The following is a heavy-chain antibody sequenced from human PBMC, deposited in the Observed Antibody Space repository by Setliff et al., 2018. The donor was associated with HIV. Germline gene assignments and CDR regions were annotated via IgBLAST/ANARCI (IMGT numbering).Heavy chain of an antibody. Sequence: SETLSLTCAVYGGSFSGYYWSWIRQPPGKGLEWIGEINHSGSTNYNPSLKSRVTISVDTSKNQFSLKLSSVTAADTAVYYCARGGQWWAFYWFDPWGQGTLVTVSS. CDR1: GGSFSGYY. CDR2: INHSGST. V-gene: IGHV4-34*01. CDR3: ARGGQWWAFYWFDP. J-gene: IGHJ5*02. D-gene: IGHD2-15*01.